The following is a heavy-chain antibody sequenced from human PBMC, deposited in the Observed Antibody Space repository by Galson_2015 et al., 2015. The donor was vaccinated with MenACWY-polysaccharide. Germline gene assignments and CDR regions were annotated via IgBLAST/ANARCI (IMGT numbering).Heavy chain of an antibody. D-gene: IGHD6-6*01. CDR3: ARGGAARLGWYFDL. J-gene: IGHJ2*01. CDR2: MNPNSANT. CDR1: GYTFTGYY. V-gene: IGHV1-8*02. Sequence: SVKVSCKASGYTFTGYYIHWVRQAPGQGLEWMGWMNPNSANTGYGKKFQGRVTMTRNTSMSTAYMELSSLRFEDTAVYYCARGGAARLGWYFDLWGRGTLVTVSS.